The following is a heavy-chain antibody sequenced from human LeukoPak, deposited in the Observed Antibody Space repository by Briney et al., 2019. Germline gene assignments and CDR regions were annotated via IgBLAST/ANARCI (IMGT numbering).Heavy chain of an antibody. J-gene: IGHJ4*02. V-gene: IGHV3-64D*06. CDR3: ARDHGYAFDY. Sequence: GGSLRLSCSASGFTFSSHAMHWVRQAPGKGLEYVSSISSNGGSTYYADSVKGRFTISRDNSKNTLYLQMSSLRDEDTAVYYCARDHGYAFDYWGQGTLVTVSS. CDR2: ISSNGGST. CDR1: GFTFSSHA. D-gene: IGHD5-12*01.